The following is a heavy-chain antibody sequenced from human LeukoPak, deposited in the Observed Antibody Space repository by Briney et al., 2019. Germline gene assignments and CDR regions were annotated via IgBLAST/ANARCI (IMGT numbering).Heavy chain of an antibody. CDR2: INHSGST. CDR3: ARVPGNYYDSSGNFDY. V-gene: IGHV4-34*01. J-gene: IGHJ4*02. CDR1: GGSFSGYY. D-gene: IGHD3-22*01. Sequence: PSETLSLTCAVYGGSFSGYYWSWIRQPPGKGLEWIGGINHSGSTNYNPSLKSRVTISVDTSKDQFSLKLSSVTAADTAVYYCARVPGNYYDSSGNFDYWGQGTLVTVSS.